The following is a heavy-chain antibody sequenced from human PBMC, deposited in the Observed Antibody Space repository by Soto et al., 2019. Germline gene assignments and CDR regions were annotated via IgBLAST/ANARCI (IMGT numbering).Heavy chain of an antibody. CDR1: GGSISSGGYY. V-gene: IGHV4-31*03. J-gene: IGHJ5*02. CDR3: ARGSYYDSSGYYGP. CDR2: IYYSGST. Sequence: SETLSLTCTVSGGSISSGGYYWSWIRQHPGKGLEWIGYIYYSGSTYYNPSLKGRVTISVDTSKNQFSLKLSSVTAADTAVYYCARGSYYDSSGYYGPWGQGTLVTVSS. D-gene: IGHD3-22*01.